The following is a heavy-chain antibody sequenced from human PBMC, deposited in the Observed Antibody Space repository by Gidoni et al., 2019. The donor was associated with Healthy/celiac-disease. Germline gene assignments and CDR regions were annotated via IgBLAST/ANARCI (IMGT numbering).Heavy chain of an antibody. Sequence: LSLTCTVSGGSISSGGYYWSRIRQHPGKGLEWIGYIYYSGSTYYNPSLKSRVTISVDTSKNQFSLKLSSVTAADTAVYYCARARDKITIFGPRGAFDIWGQGTMVTVSS. V-gene: IGHV4-31*03. CDR1: GGSISSGGYY. J-gene: IGHJ3*02. CDR2: IYYSGST. CDR3: ARARDKITIFGPRGAFDI. D-gene: IGHD3-3*01.